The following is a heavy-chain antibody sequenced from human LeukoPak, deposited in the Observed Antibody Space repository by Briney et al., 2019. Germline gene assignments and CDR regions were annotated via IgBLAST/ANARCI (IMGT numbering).Heavy chain of an antibody. V-gene: IGHV5-51*01. D-gene: IGHD2-15*01. Sequence: RESLKISCEGSGYSFTSSWIGWVRQMPGKGLEWMGIIYPGDSDIRYSPSFQGQVTISADKSITTAYLQWSSLKASDTAIYYCARGLYCSGGSCRFDYWGQGTLVTVSS. CDR2: IYPGDSDI. CDR1: GYSFTSSW. J-gene: IGHJ4*02. CDR3: ARGLYCSGGSCRFDY.